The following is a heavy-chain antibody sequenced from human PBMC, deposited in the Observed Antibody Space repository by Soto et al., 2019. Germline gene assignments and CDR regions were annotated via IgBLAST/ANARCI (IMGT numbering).Heavy chain of an antibody. Sequence: WTWIRQHPGEGLEWIGYIYYSGNTYYNPSLKSRVTISVDRSKNQFSLKLSSVTAADTAVYYCARACMVRGVIVSFDIWGQGTMVTVSS. J-gene: IGHJ3*02. V-gene: IGHV4-31*02. D-gene: IGHD3-10*01. CDR2: IYYSGNT. CDR3: ARACMVRGVIVSFDI.